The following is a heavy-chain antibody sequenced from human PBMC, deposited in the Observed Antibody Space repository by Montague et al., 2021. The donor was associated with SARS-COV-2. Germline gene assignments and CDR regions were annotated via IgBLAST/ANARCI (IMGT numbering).Heavy chain of an antibody. CDR1: GWWISGGDWN. J-gene: IGHJ6*02. D-gene: IGHD3-3*01. Sequence: SETLSLTCTGSGWWISGGDWNWSCMRQRPGKRLYGVGCIYYRGSTNYNPSLKSRVTISVDTSKNQFSLKLSSVTAADTAVYYCARDPWRITIFGVVTRYGMEVWGQGTTVTVSS. CDR3: ARDPWRITIFGVVTRYGMEV. CDR2: IYYRGST. V-gene: IGHV4-61*08.